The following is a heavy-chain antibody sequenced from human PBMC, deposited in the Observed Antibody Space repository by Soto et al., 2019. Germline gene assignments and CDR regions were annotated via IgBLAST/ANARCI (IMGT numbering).Heavy chain of an antibody. J-gene: IGHJ3*02. V-gene: IGHV3-7*01. CDR1: GFTFSSYW. CDR2: IKQDGSEK. CDR3: ASKGAWWERLSDAVDI. Sequence: VQLVASGGGLVQPGGSLRLSCAASGFTFSSYWMSWVRQAPGKGLEWVANIKQDGSEKYYVDSVKGRFTISRDNAKNSLYLQMNSRRAEDTAVYYCASKGAWWERLSDAVDIWGQGTMVTVSS. D-gene: IGHD1-26*01.